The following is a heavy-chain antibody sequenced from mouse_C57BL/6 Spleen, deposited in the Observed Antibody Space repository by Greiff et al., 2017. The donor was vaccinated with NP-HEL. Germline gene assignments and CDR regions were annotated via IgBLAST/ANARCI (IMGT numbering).Heavy chain of an antibody. Sequence: QVQLQQPGAELVMPGASVKLSCKASGYSFTSYWMHWVKQRPGQGLEWIGEIDPSDSYTNYNQKFKGKSTLTVDKSSSTAYMQLSSLTSEDSAVYYCARLKAIYAMDYWGQGTSVTVSS. CDR2: IDPSDSYT. V-gene: IGHV1-69*01. CDR3: ARLKAIYAMDY. J-gene: IGHJ4*01. CDR1: GYSFTSYW. D-gene: IGHD3-2*02.